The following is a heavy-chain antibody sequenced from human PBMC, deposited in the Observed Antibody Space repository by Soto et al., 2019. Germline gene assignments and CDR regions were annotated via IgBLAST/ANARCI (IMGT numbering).Heavy chain of an antibody. CDR1: GVTFSSYA. CDR3: SKDLKGTAYYYDSSGYRAFDI. CDR2: ISGSGGST. J-gene: IGHJ3*02. D-gene: IGHD3-22*01. Sequence: GGSLRLSCAASGVTFSSYAMSWVRQAPGKGLKWVSAISGSGGSTYYADSVKGRFTISRDNSKNTLYLQMNSLRAEDTAVYYCSKDLKGTAYYYDSSGYRAFDIWGQGTMVTVSS. V-gene: IGHV3-23*01.